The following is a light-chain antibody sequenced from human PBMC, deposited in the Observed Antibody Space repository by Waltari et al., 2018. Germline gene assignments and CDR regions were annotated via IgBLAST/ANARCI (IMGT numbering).Light chain of an antibody. Sequence: QSALTQPASVSGSPGQSITISCTGTSSDVGGYNYVSWYQQHPVKAPKLMTYDVSNRPSWFSSRFSGSKSGNTASLTISGLQAEYEADYYCSSYTSSSTLVFGGGTKLTVL. V-gene: IGLV2-14*03. CDR3: SSYTSSSTLV. CDR1: SSDVGGYNY. J-gene: IGLJ2*01. CDR2: DVS.